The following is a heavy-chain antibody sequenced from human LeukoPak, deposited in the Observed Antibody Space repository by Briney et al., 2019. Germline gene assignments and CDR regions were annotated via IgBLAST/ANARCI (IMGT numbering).Heavy chain of an antibody. CDR2: INPDGSST. D-gene: IGHD3-10*01. CDR3: ARVPRNYYGSGSALDY. CDR1: GFTFSNYW. J-gene: IGHJ4*02. V-gene: IGHV3-74*03. Sequence: GGSLRLSCAASGFTFSNYWMHWVRQAPGKGLVWVSRINPDGSSTTYADSVKGRFTVSRDNAENTLYLQMNSLRAEDTAVYYCARVPRNYYGSGSALDYWGQGTRVTVSA.